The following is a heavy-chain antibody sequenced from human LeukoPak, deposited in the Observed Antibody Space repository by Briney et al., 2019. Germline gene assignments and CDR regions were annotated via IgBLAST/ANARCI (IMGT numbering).Heavy chain of an antibody. D-gene: IGHD6-6*01. J-gene: IGHJ4*02. Sequence: GRSLRLSCAASGFTFDDYAMHWVRQAPGKGLEWVSGISWNSGSIGYADSVKGRFTISRDNAKNSLYLQMNSLRAEDMALYYCAKAPSGYSSSSYYFDYWGQGTPVTVSS. CDR2: ISWNSGSI. CDR3: AKAPSGYSSSSYYFDY. V-gene: IGHV3-9*03. CDR1: GFTFDDYA.